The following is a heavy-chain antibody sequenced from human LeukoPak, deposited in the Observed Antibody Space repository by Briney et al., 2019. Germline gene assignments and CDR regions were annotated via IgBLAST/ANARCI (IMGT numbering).Heavy chain of an antibody. V-gene: IGHV3-30*18. CDR2: ISYSGVVK. Sequence: PGTSLRLSCTASGYTFSDYGMYRVRQAPGQGLEWLSVISYSGVVKFYADSVKGRFTISRDNSKNTLYLQMNNLSDEDTAVYYCSKDGAVLTSGIAASSHEYLSQGNLVTVSS. CDR3: SKDGAVLTSGIAASSHEY. J-gene: IGHJ4*02. D-gene: IGHD6-25*01. CDR1: GYTFSDYG.